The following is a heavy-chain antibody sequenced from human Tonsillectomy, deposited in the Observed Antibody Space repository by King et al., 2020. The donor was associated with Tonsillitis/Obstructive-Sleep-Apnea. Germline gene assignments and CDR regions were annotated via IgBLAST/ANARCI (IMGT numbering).Heavy chain of an antibody. V-gene: IGHV4-39*01. CDR2: IYYSGST. Sequence: LQLQESGPGLVKPSETLSLTCTVYGDSISSNDYYWGWIRQPPGKGLEWIGNIYYSGSTYYNSSLKSRVTISVDTSKNQFTLKLNSVTAADTAVYYCARDSSTYYYPYDYWGQGTLVTVSS. J-gene: IGHJ4*02. CDR1: GDSISSNDYY. D-gene: IGHD3-22*01. CDR3: ARDSSTYYYPYDY.